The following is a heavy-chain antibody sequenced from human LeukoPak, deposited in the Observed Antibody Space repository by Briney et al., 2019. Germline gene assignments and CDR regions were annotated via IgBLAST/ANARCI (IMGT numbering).Heavy chain of an antibody. CDR2: ISSSSSYI. J-gene: IGHJ4*02. V-gene: IGHV3-21*01. D-gene: IGHD4-17*01. Sequence: PGGSLRLSCAASGFTFSSYRMNWVRQAPGKGLEWVSSISSSSSYIYYADSVKGRFTISRDNAKNSLYLQMNSLRAEDAAVYYCARPTYGDYEPFFDYWGQGTLVTVSS. CDR3: ARPTYGDYEPFFDY. CDR1: GFTFSSYR.